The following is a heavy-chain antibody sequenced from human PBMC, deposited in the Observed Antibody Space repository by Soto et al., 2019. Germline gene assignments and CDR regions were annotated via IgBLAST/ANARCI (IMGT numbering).Heavy chain of an antibody. J-gene: IGHJ6*02. CDR3: ARSPAVYYGMDV. CDR2: IYYSGST. CDR1: GGSISSYY. V-gene: IGHV4-59*01. Sequence: ASETLSLTCTVSGGSISSYYWSWIRQPPGKGLEWIGYIYYSGSTNYNPSLKSRVTISVDTSKNQFSLKLSSVTAADTAVYYCARSPAVYYGMDVWGQGTTVTVSS.